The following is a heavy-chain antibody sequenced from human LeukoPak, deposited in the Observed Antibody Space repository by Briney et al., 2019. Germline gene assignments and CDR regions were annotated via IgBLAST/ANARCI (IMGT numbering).Heavy chain of an antibody. CDR3: ARGLGTYDL. CDR1: GGSISSYY. J-gene: IGHJ4*02. D-gene: IGHD3-16*01. Sequence: SETLSLTCTVSGGSISSYYWSWIRQPPGKGLEWIGYIYYSGSTNYNPSLTSRVTISVDTSKNQFSLKLSSVTASDTAVYYCARGLGTYDLWGQGTLVTVSS. V-gene: IGHV4-59*01. CDR2: IYYSGST.